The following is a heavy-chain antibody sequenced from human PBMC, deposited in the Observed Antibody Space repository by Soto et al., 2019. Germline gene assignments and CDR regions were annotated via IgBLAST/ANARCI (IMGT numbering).Heavy chain of an antibody. CDR3: VRYDRINMKPYSPEGFHI. CDR2: VYYGGAIFYSGNI. D-gene: IGHD3-3*02. J-gene: IGHJ3*02. Sequence: SETLSLTCTVSGDSISSSNSHWGWTRQPPGKGLEYIGSVYYGGAIFYSGNIYYNPSLKSRVTISVDTSKNQFSLRLSSVTAADTGVYYCVRYDRINMKPYSPEGFHIWGQGTMVTVS. V-gene: IGHV4-39*01. CDR1: GDSISSSNSH.